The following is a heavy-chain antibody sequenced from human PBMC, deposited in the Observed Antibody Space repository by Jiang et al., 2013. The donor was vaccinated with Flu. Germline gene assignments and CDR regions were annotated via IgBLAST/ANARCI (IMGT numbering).Heavy chain of an antibody. CDR1: SGSISSHY. J-gene: IGHJ6*02. CDR2: IHNSGTT. Sequence: PGLVKPSETLSLTCTVSSGSISSHYWSWIRQPPGKGLEWIGYIHNSGTTNYNPSLKSRVAISIDTSTNQFSLKLISVTAPDTAVYYCARSYCGGDCYSMFGYSYYGMDVWGQGTTVTVSS. D-gene: IGHD2-21*02. V-gene: IGHV4-59*08. CDR3: ARSYCGGDCYSMFGYSYYGMDV.